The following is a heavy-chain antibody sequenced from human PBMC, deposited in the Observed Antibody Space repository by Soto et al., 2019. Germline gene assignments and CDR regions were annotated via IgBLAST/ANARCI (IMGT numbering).Heavy chain of an antibody. CDR3: ARERYSYGLSVYYYYYGMDV. J-gene: IGHJ6*02. CDR1: GFTVSSNY. D-gene: IGHD5-18*01. V-gene: IGHV3-66*01. Sequence: EVQLVESGGGLVQPGGSLRLSCAASGFTVSSNYMSWVRQAPGKGLEWVSVIYSGGSTYYADSVKGRFTISRDNSKNTLYLQMNSLRAEDTAVYYCARERYSYGLSVYYYYYGMDVWGQGTTVTVSS. CDR2: IYSGGST.